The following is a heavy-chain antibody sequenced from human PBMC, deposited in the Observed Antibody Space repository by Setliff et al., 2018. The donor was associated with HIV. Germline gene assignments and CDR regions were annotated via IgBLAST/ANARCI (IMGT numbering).Heavy chain of an antibody. D-gene: IGHD4-17*01. Sequence: SETLSLTCAAFGDSFKSGYYWGWVRQPPRKTLQWLGSVFYRGGDYYNPSLKTRRTMSLDTSKQQFSLNLTSVTAADTAVYFCARAKTTGSFFDKIHAAFNVWGPGTLVTVSS. CDR1: GDSFKSGYY. J-gene: IGHJ3*01. V-gene: IGHV4-38-2*01. CDR2: VFYRGGD. CDR3: ARAKTTGSFFDKIHAAFNV.